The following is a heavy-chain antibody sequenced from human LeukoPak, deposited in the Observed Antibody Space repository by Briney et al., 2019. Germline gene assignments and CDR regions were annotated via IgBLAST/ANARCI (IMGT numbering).Heavy chain of an antibody. J-gene: IGHJ3*02. CDR2: ISGSGGST. CDR1: GFTFSSYA. V-gene: IGHV3-23*01. Sequence: GGSLRLSCAASGFTFSSYAMSWVRQAPGKGLEWVSAISGSGGSTYYADSVKGRFTISRDNSRNTLYLQMNSLRAEDTALYHCARGASSSWYHGGWFDAFDIWGQGTMVTVSS. CDR3: ARGASSSWYHGGWFDAFDI. D-gene: IGHD6-13*01.